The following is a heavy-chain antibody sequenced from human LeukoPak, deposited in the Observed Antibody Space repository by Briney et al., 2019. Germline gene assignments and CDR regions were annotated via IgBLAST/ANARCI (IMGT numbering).Heavy chain of an antibody. V-gene: IGHV4-34*01. J-gene: IGHJ4*02. Sequence: SETLSLTCAVYGRSFSGYYWSWIRQPPGKGLEWIGEINHSGSTNYNPSLKSRVTISVDTSKNQFSLKLSSVTAADTAVYYCARDYYASSGYYCGFDYWGQGTLVTVSS. CDR3: ARDYYASSGYYCGFDY. CDR2: INHSGST. CDR1: GRSFSGYY. D-gene: IGHD3-22*01.